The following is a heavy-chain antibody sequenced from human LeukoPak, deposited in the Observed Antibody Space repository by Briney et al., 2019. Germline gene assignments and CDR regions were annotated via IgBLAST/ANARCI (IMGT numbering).Heavy chain of an antibody. Sequence: SETLSLTCTVSGGSISSGGYHWSWIRQHPGKGLEWIGYIYYGGSTYYNPSLKSRVTISVDTSKNQFSLKLSSVTAADTAVYYCARSYSSSWYYFDYWGQGTLVTVSS. CDR2: IYYGGST. J-gene: IGHJ4*02. CDR1: GGSISSGGYH. V-gene: IGHV4-31*03. D-gene: IGHD6-13*01. CDR3: ARSYSSSWYYFDY.